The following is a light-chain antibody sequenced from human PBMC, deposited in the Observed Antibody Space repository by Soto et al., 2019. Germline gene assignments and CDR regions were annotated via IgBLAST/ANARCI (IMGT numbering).Light chain of an antibody. J-gene: IGKJ5*01. CDR2: LGS. V-gene: IGKV2-28*01. Sequence: DLVMTQSPLSLPVTPGEPASISFISSQILLDTNGYNYLDWYLQKPGQSPQLLIYLGSHRASGVPDRFSGSGSGTDFTLKISRVEAEDVGVYYCMQALQTLPLNFGPGTRLEIK. CDR1: QILLDTNGYNY. CDR3: MQALQTLPLN.